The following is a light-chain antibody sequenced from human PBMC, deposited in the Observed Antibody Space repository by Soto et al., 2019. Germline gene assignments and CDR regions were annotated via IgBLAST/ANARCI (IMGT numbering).Light chain of an antibody. V-gene: IGLV2-23*02. CDR1: SSDVGSYNL. Sequence: QSALTQPASVSGSPGQSITISSTGTSSDVGSYNLVSWYQQHPGKAPKLMIYEVSKRPSGVSNRFSGSKSGNTASLTISGLQAEDEADYYCCSYAGSSTYVFGTGTKVT. CDR2: EVS. CDR3: CSYAGSSTYV. J-gene: IGLJ1*01.